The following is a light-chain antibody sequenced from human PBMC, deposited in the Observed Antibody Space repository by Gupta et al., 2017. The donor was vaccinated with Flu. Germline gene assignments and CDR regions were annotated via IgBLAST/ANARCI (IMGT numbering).Light chain of an antibody. CDR2: AAS. V-gene: IGKV1-39*01. J-gene: IGKJ3*01. CDR1: HSVSTY. CDR3: QQSYSAPFT. Sequence: DIQMTQSQSSLSASVGDRVTITCRASHSVSTYLNWYQQKPGEAPKLLIYAASSLQSGVPSGFSASGSGTDFTLTISSLQPEDFATYYCQQSYSAPFTFGPGTKVDLK.